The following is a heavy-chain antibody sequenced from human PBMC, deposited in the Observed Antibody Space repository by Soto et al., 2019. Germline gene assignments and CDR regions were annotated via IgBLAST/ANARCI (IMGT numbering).Heavy chain of an antibody. CDR1: GFTVSNNY. D-gene: IGHD1-1*01. CDR2: IYSGGAT. V-gene: IGHV3-66*01. CDR3: ARDGTYNWV. Sequence: EVQLVESGGGLVQPGGSLRLSCAASGFTVSNNYMRWVRQAPGKGLEWVSLIYSGGATYYADSVKGRFTISRDNSKNTXXXXXXXXXXXXXAXYYCARDGTYNWVGGQGILVTVSS. J-gene: IGHJ4*02.